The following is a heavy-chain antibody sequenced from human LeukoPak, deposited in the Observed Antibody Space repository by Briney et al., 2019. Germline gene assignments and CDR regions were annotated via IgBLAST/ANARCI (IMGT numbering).Heavy chain of an antibody. V-gene: IGHV3-30*04. J-gene: IGHJ4*02. CDR3: AKDSYNSGWGNYFDY. CDR2: ISYDGSNE. CDR1: GFTFSSYV. Sequence: GGSLRLSCAASGFTFSSYVMHWVRQAPGKGLEWVAIISYDGSNEYYADSVNGRFTISRDNSKNTLYLQMNSLRAEDSAIYYCAKDSYNSGWGNYFDYWGQGTLVTVSS. D-gene: IGHD6-19*01.